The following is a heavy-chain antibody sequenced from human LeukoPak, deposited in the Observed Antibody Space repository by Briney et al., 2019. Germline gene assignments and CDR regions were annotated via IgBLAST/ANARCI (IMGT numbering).Heavy chain of an antibody. Sequence: GASVKVSCKASGYTFTGYIIHWVRQAPGQGLEWMGWIIPNSGAAGYAQKFQGRVTMTRDTSINTAYMELSRLRSDDTALYFCARTKIGDPFDYWGQGTLVTVSS. CDR3: ARTKIGDPFDY. V-gene: IGHV1-2*02. J-gene: IGHJ4*02. D-gene: IGHD3-16*01. CDR1: GYTFTGYI. CDR2: IIPNSGAA.